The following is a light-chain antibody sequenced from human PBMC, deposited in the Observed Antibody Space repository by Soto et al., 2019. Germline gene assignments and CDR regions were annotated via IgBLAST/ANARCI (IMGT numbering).Light chain of an antibody. J-gene: IGKJ1*01. CDR1: QTISIR. Sequence: DLQMAQSPSTLSASVGDRVTITCRASQTISIRLAWYQQKPGKAPKLLIYDASSLESGVPSRFSGSGSGTEFTLTISSLQPDDFATYHCQQYDSNWTFGQGTKVEIK. CDR3: QQYDSNWT. V-gene: IGKV1-5*01. CDR2: DAS.